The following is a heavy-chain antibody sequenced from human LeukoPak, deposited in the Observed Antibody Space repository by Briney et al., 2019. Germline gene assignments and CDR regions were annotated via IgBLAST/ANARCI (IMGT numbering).Heavy chain of an antibody. V-gene: IGHV1-2*02. CDR1: GYTFTGYY. D-gene: IGHD2-21*02. J-gene: IGHJ4*02. Sequence: ASVTVSCKASGYTFTGYYMHWVRQAPGQGLEWMGWINPNSGGTNYAQKFQGRVTMTRDTSISTAYMELRRLRSDDTAVYYCATAYCGGDCPADYWGQGTLVTVSS. CDR2: INPNSGGT. CDR3: ATAYCGGDCPADY.